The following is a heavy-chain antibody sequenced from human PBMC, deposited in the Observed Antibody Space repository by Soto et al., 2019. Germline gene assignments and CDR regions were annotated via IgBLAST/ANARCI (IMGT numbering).Heavy chain of an antibody. D-gene: IGHD2-15*01. V-gene: IGHV3-23*01. CDR2: ISGSGGST. CDR3: AKDLYCSGGSCYSAYYYYYGMDV. CDR1: GFTCGGYA. J-gene: IGHJ6*02. Sequence: GGSQRLSCAAAGFTCGGYAVSWVRQEPGKGLEWVSTISGSGGSTYYADSVKGRFTISRDNSKNTLFLQMNSLRAEDTAVYYCAKDLYCSGGSCYSAYYYYYGMDVWGQGTTVTVSS.